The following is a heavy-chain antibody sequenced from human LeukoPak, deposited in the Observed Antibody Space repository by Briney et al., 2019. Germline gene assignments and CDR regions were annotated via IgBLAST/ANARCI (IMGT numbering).Heavy chain of an antibody. CDR2: IYHSGST. CDR1: GYSISSGYY. J-gene: IGHJ4*02. V-gene: IGHV4-38-2*02. D-gene: IGHD6-6*01. Sequence: SETLSLTCTVSGYSISSGYYWGWIRQPPGKGLEWIGSIYHSGSTYYNPSLKSRVTISVDTSKNQFSLKLSSVTAADTAVYYCARSYSSSDYYFDYWGQGTLVTVPS. CDR3: ARSYSSSDYYFDY.